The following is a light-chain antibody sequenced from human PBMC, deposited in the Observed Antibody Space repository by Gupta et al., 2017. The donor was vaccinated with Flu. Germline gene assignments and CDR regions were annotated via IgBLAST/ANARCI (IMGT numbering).Light chain of an antibody. CDR2: KVS. CDR3: RQCTHWPPLT. CDR1: QSLGYSDGNTY. Sequence: DVVMTQSPLSPPVTLGQPASISCRSSQSLGYSDGNTYLNWFQQRPGQSPRRLIYKVSNRDAGVPDRFSGRGSGTDFTLKISSGEEEDVGVYYCRQCTHWPPLTFGQGTKVEIK. J-gene: IGKJ1*01. V-gene: IGKV2-30*01.